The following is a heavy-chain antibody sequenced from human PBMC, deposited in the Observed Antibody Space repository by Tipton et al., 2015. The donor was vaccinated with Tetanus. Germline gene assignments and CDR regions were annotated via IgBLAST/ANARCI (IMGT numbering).Heavy chain of an antibody. V-gene: IGHV4-34*01. J-gene: IGHJ1*01. D-gene: IGHD4-17*01. CDR1: GGSFSGYY. CDR2: IYHSGST. Sequence: TLSLTCAVYGGSFSGYYWSWIRQPPGKGLEWIGEIYHSGSTNYTPSLKSRVTISVDKSKNRFSLKLSSVTAADTAVYYCARDETYGDRAEYFQHWGQGTLVTVSS. CDR3: ARDETYGDRAEYFQH.